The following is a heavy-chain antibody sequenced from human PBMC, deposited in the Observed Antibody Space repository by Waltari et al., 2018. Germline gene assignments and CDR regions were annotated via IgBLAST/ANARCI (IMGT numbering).Heavy chain of an antibody. CDR1: GYSITSAYW. Sequence: QVQLQESGPGLVKPSETLSLTCGVSGYSITSAYWWAWFRQPPGKGLEWIASIHYTGDTQYSPSLKSRVTISADKSKNEVSLRLTSVTAADTAVYYCAGHEWGLPGFWGQGTLDTVSS. D-gene: IGHD1-26*01. J-gene: IGHJ4*02. V-gene: IGHV4-38-2*01. CDR3: AGHEWGLPGF. CDR2: IHYTGDT.